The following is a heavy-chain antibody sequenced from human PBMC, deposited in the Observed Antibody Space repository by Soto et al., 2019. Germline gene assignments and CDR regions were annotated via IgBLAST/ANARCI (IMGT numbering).Heavy chain of an antibody. V-gene: IGHV4-61*01. CDR1: GGSVSSGSYY. CDR3: ARKGSSPVVFGY. J-gene: IGHJ4*02. Sequence: PSETLSLTCTVSGGSVSSGSYYWSWIRQPPGKGLEWIGYIYYSGSTNYTPSLKSRVTISVDTSKNQFSLKLSSVTAADTAVYYCARKGSSPVVFGYWAQGTLVTVSS. CDR2: IYYSGST. D-gene: IGHD6-6*01.